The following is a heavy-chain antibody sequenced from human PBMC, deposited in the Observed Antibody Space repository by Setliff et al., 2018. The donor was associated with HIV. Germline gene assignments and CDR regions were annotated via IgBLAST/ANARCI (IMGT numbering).Heavy chain of an antibody. CDR1: GFTFSSYA. CDR2: ISGSGGST. V-gene: IGHV3-23*01. J-gene: IGHJ4*02. D-gene: IGHD3-3*01. CDR3: ARDVSWRVRTYIDY. Sequence: GGSLRLSCAASGFTFSSYAMSWVRQAPGKGLEWVSAISGSGGSTYYADSVEGRFTISRDNAKNSLYLQMNSLTAEDTAVYYCARDVSWRVRTYIDYWGQGALVTVSS.